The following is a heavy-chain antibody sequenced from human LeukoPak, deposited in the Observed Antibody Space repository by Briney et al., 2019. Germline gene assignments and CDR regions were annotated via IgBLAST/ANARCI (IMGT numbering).Heavy chain of an antibody. CDR1: GFTFSSYA. J-gene: IGHJ4*02. CDR3: ARVAQGRYGRFDY. CDR2: ISYDGSNK. D-gene: IGHD5-18*01. V-gene: IGHV3-30-3*01. Sequence: QAGGSLRLSCAASGFTFSSYAMHWVRQAPGKGLEWVAVISYDGSNKYYADSVKGRFTISRDNSKNTLYLQMNSLRAEDTAVYYCARVAQGRYGRFDYWGQGTLVTVSS.